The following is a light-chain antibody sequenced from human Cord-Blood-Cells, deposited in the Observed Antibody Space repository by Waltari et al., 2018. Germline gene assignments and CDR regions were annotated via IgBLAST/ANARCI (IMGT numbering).Light chain of an antibody. CDR3: QQSYSTPRT. Sequence: IQMTQSPSSLSASVGGRVTITCRASQSISSYLTWYQQKPGKAPKLLIYAASSLQRGVPSRFSSSGSGTDFTLTISRLQPEDFATYYCQQSYSTPRTFGQGTKVEIK. CDR1: QSISSY. CDR2: AAS. V-gene: IGKV1-39*01. J-gene: IGKJ1*01.